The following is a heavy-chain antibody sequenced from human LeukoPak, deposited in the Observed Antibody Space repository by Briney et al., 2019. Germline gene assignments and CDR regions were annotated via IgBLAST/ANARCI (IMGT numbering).Heavy chain of an antibody. J-gene: IGHJ4*02. CDR3: ARGNSFGGY. V-gene: IGHV3-30*04. D-gene: IGHD3-16*01. Sequence: GGSLRLSCAASGFTFSSYAMHWVRQAPGKGLEWVAVISYDGSNKYYADSVRGRFTISRDNSKNTLYLQMNSLRVEDTAVYYCARGNSFGGYWGQGTLVTVSS. CDR1: GFTFSSYA. CDR2: ISYDGSNK.